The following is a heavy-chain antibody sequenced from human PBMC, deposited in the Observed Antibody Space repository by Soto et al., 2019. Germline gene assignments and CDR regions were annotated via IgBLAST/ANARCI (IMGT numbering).Heavy chain of an antibody. CDR3: AAGEAGSTNLSQCYLDF. CDR1: GGSMRNYV. Sequence: SETLSLTCTVSGGSMRNYVRTWIRQPPGPGLEWIGYIHYSGTTSFFPSYNLSLRSRVTIAEDTSKNQFSLTLLSVATTATSVYFWAAGEAGSTNLSQCYLDFWGQGTLVTVSS. V-gene: IGHV4-59*01. CDR2: IHYSGTT. D-gene: IGHD6-13*01. J-gene: IGHJ4*02.